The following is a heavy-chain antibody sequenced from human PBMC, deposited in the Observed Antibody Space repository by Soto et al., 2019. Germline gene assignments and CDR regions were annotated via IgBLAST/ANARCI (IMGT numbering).Heavy chain of an antibody. CDR1: GGSISSYY. Sequence: NPSETLSLTXTVSGGSISSYYWSWIRQPPGKGLEWIGYIYYSGSTNYNPSLKSRVTISVDTSKNQFSLKLSSVTAADTAVYYCARDTMVRGVLYYYYGMDVWGQGTTVTVSS. CDR3: ARDTMVRGVLYYYYGMDV. CDR2: IYYSGST. J-gene: IGHJ6*02. V-gene: IGHV4-59*01. D-gene: IGHD3-10*01.